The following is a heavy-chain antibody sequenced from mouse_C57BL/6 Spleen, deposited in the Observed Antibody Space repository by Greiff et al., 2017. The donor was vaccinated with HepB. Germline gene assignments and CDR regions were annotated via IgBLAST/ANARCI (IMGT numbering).Heavy chain of an antibody. Sequence: QVQLQQPGAELVKPGASVKLSCKASGYTFTSYWMQWVKQRPGQGLEWIGEIDPSDSYTNYNQKFKGKATLTVDTSSSTAYMQLSSLTSEDSAVYYCANTVYDYGGFDYWGQGTTLTVSS. CDR2: IDPSDSYT. J-gene: IGHJ2*01. V-gene: IGHV1-50*01. CDR1: GYTFTSYW. D-gene: IGHD2-4*01. CDR3: ANTVYDYGGFDY.